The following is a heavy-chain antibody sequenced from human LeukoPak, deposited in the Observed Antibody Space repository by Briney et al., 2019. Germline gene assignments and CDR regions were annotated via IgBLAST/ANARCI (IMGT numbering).Heavy chain of an antibody. J-gene: IGHJ5*02. V-gene: IGHV1-2*02. D-gene: IGHD3-10*01. CDR2: INPNSGGT. Sequence: ASVKVSCKASGYTFTGYYMHWVRQAPGQGLEWMGWINPNSGGTNYAQKFQGRVTMTRDTSISTAYMELSRLRSDDTAVYYCASHPEYYYGSGSPVEAYWFDPWGQGTLVTVSS. CDR3: ASHPEYYYGSGSPVEAYWFDP. CDR1: GYTFTGYY.